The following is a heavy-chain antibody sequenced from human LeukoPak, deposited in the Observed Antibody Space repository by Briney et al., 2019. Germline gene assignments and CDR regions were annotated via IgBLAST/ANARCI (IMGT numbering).Heavy chain of an antibody. D-gene: IGHD3-22*01. CDR1: GYTSTSYG. CDR3: ARDYYDSSGDHFDY. CDR2: ISAYNGNT. J-gene: IGHJ4*02. Sequence: ASVKVSCKASGYTSTSYGISWVRQAPGQGLEWMGWISAYNGNTNYAQKLQGRVTMTTDTSTSTAYMELRSLRSDDTAVYYCARDYYDSSGDHFDYWGQGTLVTVSS. V-gene: IGHV1-18*01.